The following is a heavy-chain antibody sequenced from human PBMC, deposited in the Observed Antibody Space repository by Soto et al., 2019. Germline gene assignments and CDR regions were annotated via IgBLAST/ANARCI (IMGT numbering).Heavy chain of an antibody. CDR2: IYYSGST. D-gene: IGHD5-12*01. Sequence: SETLSLTCTVSGGSISSGDYYWSWIRQPPGKGLEWIGYIYYSGSTYYNPSLKSRVTISVDTSKNQFSLKLSSVTAADTAVYYCARGRGYDGPRYFDYWGQGTLVTVSS. V-gene: IGHV4-30-4*01. CDR1: GGSISSGDYY. J-gene: IGHJ4*02. CDR3: ARGRGYDGPRYFDY.